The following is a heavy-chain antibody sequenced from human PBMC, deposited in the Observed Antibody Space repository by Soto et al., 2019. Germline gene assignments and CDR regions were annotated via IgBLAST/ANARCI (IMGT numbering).Heavy chain of an antibody. V-gene: IGHV3-23*01. Sequence: PGGSLRVSCVASGFTFSAYAMTWVRQAPGRGLEWVSSITVGGDVTTYADSVRGRFTISRDNSKNTLYLQMNSLRAEDTAVYYCMSEPNGDYIGAFDAWGQGTLVRVSS. CDR2: ITVGGDVT. CDR3: MSEPNGDYIGAFDA. D-gene: IGHD4-17*01. J-gene: IGHJ3*01. CDR1: GFTFSAYA.